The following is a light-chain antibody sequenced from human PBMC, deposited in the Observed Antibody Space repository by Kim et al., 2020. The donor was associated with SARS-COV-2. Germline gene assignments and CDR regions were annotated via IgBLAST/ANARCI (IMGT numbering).Light chain of an antibody. CDR3: HQYKDWPHR. CDR1: QSISSS. Sequence: VAPGERATLSCRASQSISSSLAWYQQKPGQAPRLLIYRVSIRATGIPARFSGGGSGTEFTLTINSLSSEDVAVYYCHQYKDWPHRFGGGTKVDIK. CDR2: RVS. V-gene: IGKV3-15*01. J-gene: IGKJ4*01.